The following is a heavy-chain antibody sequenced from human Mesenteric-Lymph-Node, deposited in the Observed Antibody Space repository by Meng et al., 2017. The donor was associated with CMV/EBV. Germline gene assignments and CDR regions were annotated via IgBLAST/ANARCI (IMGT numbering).Heavy chain of an antibody. CDR1: TFTSYF. D-gene: IGHD4-17*01. CDR3: ARDYRTTVTSGAGYYFDY. V-gene: IGHV1-46*01. CDR2: IHPSGGTT. Sequence: TFTSYFLHWGRQAPGQGLEWMGIIHPSGGTTTYARNFQGRVTMTRDTTTSTVYMELSSLTSEDTAVYYCARDYRTTVTSGAGYYFDYWGQGALVTVSS. J-gene: IGHJ4*02.